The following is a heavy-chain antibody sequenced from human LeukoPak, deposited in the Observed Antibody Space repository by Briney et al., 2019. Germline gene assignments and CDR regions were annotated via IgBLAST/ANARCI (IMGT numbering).Heavy chain of an antibody. D-gene: IGHD4-23*01. Sequence: PSETLSLTCTVSGGSVSSGSYYWSWIRQPPGTGLEWIGYIYYSGSTNYNPSLKSRVTISVDTSKNQFSLKLSSVTAADTAVYYCARVGNGNFDYWGQGTLVTVSS. J-gene: IGHJ4*02. V-gene: IGHV4-61*01. CDR2: IYYSGST. CDR1: GGSVSSGSYY. CDR3: ARVGNGNFDY.